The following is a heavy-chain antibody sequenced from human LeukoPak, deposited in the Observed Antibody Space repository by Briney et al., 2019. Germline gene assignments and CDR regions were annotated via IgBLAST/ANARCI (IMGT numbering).Heavy chain of an antibody. CDR3: ARGGSGWYSYYYYMDV. CDR2: INSDGSST. D-gene: IGHD6-19*01. J-gene: IGHJ6*03. V-gene: IGHV3-74*01. Sequence: GGSLRLSCAASGFTFSSYWMHWVRQAPGKGLVWVSRINSDGSSTSYADSVKGRFTISRDNAKNTLYLQMNSLRAEDTAVYYCARGGSGWYSYYYYMDVWGKGTTVTISS. CDR1: GFTFSSYW.